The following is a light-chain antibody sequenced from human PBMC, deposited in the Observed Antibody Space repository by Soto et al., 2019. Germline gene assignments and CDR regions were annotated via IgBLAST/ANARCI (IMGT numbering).Light chain of an antibody. V-gene: IGKV1-12*01. CDR2: AAS. Sequence: DIQMSQSPSSLSASVGDRVTITYRASQGIRSELGWYQQKPGKAPKLLIYAASSLQSGVPSRFSGSGSGTDFTLTISSLQPEDFATYYCQQANSFPITFGQGTRLEI. J-gene: IGKJ5*01. CDR3: QQANSFPIT. CDR1: QGIRSE.